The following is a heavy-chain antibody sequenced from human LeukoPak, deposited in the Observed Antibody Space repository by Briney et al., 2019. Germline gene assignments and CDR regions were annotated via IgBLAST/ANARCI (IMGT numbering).Heavy chain of an antibody. CDR2: INNVGSST. D-gene: IGHD3-10*01. J-gene: IGHJ4*02. CDR1: GFTFNTYW. V-gene: IGHV3-74*01. CDR3: ARSSYPYYFDY. Sequence: PGGSLRLSCAASGFTFNTYWMHWVRQAPGKGLVWVSRINNVGSSTIYADSVRGRFTISRDNAKNTLYLQMNGLRAEDTSVYFCARSSYPYYFDYWGQGALVTVSS.